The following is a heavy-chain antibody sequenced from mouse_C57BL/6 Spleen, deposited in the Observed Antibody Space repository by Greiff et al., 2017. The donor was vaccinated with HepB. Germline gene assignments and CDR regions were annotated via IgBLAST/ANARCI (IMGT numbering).Heavy chain of an antibody. J-gene: IGHJ3*01. Sequence: VQLQQSGPGMVKPSQSLSLTCTVTGYSITSGYDWHWIRHFPGNKLEWMGYISYSGSTNYNPSLKSRISITHDTSKNHFFLKLNSVTTEDTATYYCARDEGLRRGFAYWGQGTLVTVSA. CDR1: GYSITSGYD. CDR3: ARDEGLRRGFAY. CDR2: ISYSGST. D-gene: IGHD2-4*01. V-gene: IGHV3-1*01.